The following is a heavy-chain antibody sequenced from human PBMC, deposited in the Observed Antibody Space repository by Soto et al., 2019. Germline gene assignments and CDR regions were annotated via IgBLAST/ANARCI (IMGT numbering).Heavy chain of an antibody. CDR1: GDSISSSFW. CDR2: IYHTEST. Sequence: SETLSLTCAVSGDSISSSFWLSWVLQPPWKGLEWIGEIYHTESTVYNPSLKSRVTISVDKSKNQFSLNLDSVTAADTAVYYCARYDFGTFDYWGRGILVTVSS. D-gene: IGHD4-17*01. V-gene: IGHV4-4*02. CDR3: ARYDFGTFDY. J-gene: IGHJ4*02.